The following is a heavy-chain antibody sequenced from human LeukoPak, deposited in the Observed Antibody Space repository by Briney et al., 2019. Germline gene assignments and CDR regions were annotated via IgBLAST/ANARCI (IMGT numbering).Heavy chain of an antibody. CDR1: GFTLSSDW. V-gene: IGHV3-7*01. J-gene: IGHJ4*02. CDR3: ARGRYSSRSGGYYFDL. Sequence: PGGSLRLSCVVSGFTLSSDWMSWVRQAPGKGLEWVANIKKDGIEKYYVESVKGRFTISRDNAKNSLSLQMNSLRAEDTAVYYCARGRYSSRSGGYYFDLWGQGTLVTVS. D-gene: IGHD2-2*01. CDR2: IKKDGIEK.